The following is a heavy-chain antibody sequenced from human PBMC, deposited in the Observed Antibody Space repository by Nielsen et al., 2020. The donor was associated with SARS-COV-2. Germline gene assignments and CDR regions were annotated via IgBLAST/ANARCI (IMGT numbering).Heavy chain of an antibody. CDR3: AKFAGRGDYGGVDY. J-gene: IGHJ4*02. D-gene: IGHD4-17*01. Sequence: GGSLRLSCAASGFTFSSYAMSWVRQAPGKGLEWVSGISWNSGSIGYADSVKGRFTISRDNAKNSLYLQMNSLRAEDTALYYCAKFAGRGDYGGVDYWGQGTLVTVSS. CDR2: ISWNSGSI. CDR1: GFTFSSYA. V-gene: IGHV3-9*01.